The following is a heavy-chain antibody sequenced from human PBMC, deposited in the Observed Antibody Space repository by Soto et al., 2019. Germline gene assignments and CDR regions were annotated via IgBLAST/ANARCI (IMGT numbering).Heavy chain of an antibody. Sequence: EVQLLESGGGLVQPGGSLRLSCAASGFTFSSYAMSWVRQAPGKGLEWVTAISGSGGSTYYADSVKGRFTISRDNSKNTLYLQMNTLRAEDTAVYCCAKLKGWFGGIDYWGQGTLVTVSS. J-gene: IGHJ4*02. CDR3: AKLKGWFGGIDY. CDR1: GFTFSSYA. CDR2: ISGSGGST. D-gene: IGHD3-10*01. V-gene: IGHV3-23*01.